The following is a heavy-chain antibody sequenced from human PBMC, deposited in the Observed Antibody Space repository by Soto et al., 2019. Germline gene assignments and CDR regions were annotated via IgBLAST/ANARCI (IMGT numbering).Heavy chain of an antibody. Sequence: QEQLVESGGGVVQPGGSLRLSCTASGFTFSSYAIHWVRQAPGKGLEWVAVISYDGSHKYYADAVKGRYTISRDNSKNTLYQQMTSLRAEDPAVYYCARDLRQRGESYVRNRDVWGQGPTVTVS. CDR3: ARDLRQRGESYVRNRDV. CDR2: ISYDGSHK. V-gene: IGHV3-30-3*01. CDR1: GFTFSSYA. D-gene: IGHD7-27*01. J-gene: IGHJ6*02.